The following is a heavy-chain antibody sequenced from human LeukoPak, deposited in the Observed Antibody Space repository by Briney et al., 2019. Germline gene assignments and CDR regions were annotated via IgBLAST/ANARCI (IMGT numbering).Heavy chain of an antibody. V-gene: IGHV3-7*01. CDR2: IKQDGSEK. CDR1: GFTFSSYW. D-gene: IGHD1-26*01. J-gene: IGHJ4*02. Sequence: PGGSLRLSCAASGFTFSSYWMSWVRQAPGKGLEWVANIKQDGSEKYYVDSVKGRFTISRDNAKNSLYLQMNSLRAEDTAVYYCARKAGDGIVGATTYYFDYWGQGTLVTVSS. CDR3: ARKAGDGIVGATTYYFDY.